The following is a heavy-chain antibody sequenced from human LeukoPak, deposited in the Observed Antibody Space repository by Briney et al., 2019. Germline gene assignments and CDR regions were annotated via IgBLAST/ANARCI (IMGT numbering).Heavy chain of an antibody. J-gene: IGHJ4*02. Sequence: GASVKVSCKAFGYTFNLCGINWVRQAPGQGLEGMGWISDYNGQTNYAQKFQGRVTMTTDTSTSTAYMEVRSLTSDDTAVYYCARGDYGDSMDYWGQGTLVSVSS. CDR1: GYTFNLCG. CDR2: ISDYNGQT. D-gene: IGHD4-17*01. V-gene: IGHV1-18*01. CDR3: ARGDYGDSMDY.